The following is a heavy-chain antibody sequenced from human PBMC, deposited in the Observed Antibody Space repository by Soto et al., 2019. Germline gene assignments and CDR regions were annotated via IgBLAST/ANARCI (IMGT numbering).Heavy chain of an antibody. V-gene: IGHV3-7*03. CDR2: IKQDGSET. Sequence: EVQLVESGGGLVQPGGSLRLSCAASRFTFSNYWMSWVRQAPGKGLEWVADIKQDGSETYYVDSLKGRFSISRDNAKNSLYLKMNSLRAEDTAVYYCARGTYSSGWYPDYFDYWGQGTPVTVSS. J-gene: IGHJ4*02. CDR1: RFTFSNYW. CDR3: ARGTYSSGWYPDYFDY. D-gene: IGHD6-19*01.